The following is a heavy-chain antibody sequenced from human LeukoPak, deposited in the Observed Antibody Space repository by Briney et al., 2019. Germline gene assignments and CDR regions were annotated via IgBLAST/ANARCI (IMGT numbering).Heavy chain of an antibody. CDR3: ARGPHFYGSGSYEYSYYYYYYGMDV. Sequence: PPETLSLTCAVYGVSFSGYYCTWVRQPPGNGRECIGEINHKGPTNYNPSLKSRVTISLDTSKNQFSLKLSSVTAADTAVYYCARGPHFYGSGSYEYSYYYYYYGMDVWGKGTAVTVSS. CDR2: INHKGPT. CDR1: GVSFSGYY. V-gene: IGHV4-34*01. J-gene: IGHJ6*04. D-gene: IGHD3-10*01.